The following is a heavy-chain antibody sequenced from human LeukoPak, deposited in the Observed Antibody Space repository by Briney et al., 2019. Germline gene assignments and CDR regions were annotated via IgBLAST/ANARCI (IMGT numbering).Heavy chain of an antibody. CDR1: GASISSSGYY. CDR2: SNYRGST. Sequence: SETLSLTCTVSGASISSSGYYWGWIRQPPGKGLEWIGSSNYRGSTYYNPSLESRLTISLDTSKNQFSLKLSSVTAADTAVYYCARGIRGVNIGYHYYYMDVWGKGTTVTVSS. CDR3: ARGIRGVNIGYHYYYMDV. D-gene: IGHD3-10*01. V-gene: IGHV4-39*07. J-gene: IGHJ6*03.